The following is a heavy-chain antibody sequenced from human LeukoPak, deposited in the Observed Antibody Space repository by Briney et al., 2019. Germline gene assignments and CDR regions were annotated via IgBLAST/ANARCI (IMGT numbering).Heavy chain of an antibody. D-gene: IGHD3-22*01. J-gene: IGHJ4*02. CDR3: TRHYDSSGYYIYFDY. Sequence: GGSLRLSCAASGFTFSPYWMHWVRQAPGKGLVCVSRINGDGRSTSYADSVKGRFTISRDNARNTLYLQINSLRAEDTALYYCTRHYDSSGYYIYFDYWGQGTLVTVSS. CDR1: GFTFSPYW. V-gene: IGHV3-74*01. CDR2: INGDGRST.